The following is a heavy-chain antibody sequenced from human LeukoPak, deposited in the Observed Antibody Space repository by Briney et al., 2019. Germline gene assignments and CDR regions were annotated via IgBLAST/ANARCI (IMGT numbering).Heavy chain of an antibody. D-gene: IGHD3-22*01. J-gene: IGHJ4*02. CDR3: ARGFRDSRGFWVDY. V-gene: IGHV3-9*01. CDR2: ISWNSRSI. Sequence: GGSLRLSCAVSGFTFDDYAMHWIRQAPGKGLEWVSGISWNSRSIGYADSVKGRFTISRDNARNSLYLQMNSLRAEDTAVYYCARGFRDSRGFWVDYWGQGTRVIVSS. CDR1: GFTFDDYA.